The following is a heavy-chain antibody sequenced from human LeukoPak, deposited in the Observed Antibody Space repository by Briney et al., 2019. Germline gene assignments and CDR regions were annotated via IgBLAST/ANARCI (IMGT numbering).Heavy chain of an antibody. Sequence: GASVKVSCKASGYTFTTYGISWVRQAHGQGLEWLGWISAYNGNTNYAQNLQGRVTVTTDTSTSTAYMELRSLRSDDTAVYYCATGGSSWPFDYWGQGTLVTVSS. CDR2: ISAYNGNT. V-gene: IGHV1-18*01. CDR3: ATGGSSWPFDY. CDR1: GYTFTTYG. J-gene: IGHJ4*02. D-gene: IGHD6-13*01.